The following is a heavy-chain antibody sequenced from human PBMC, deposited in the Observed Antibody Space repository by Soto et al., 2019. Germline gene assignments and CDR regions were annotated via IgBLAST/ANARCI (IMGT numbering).Heavy chain of an antibody. CDR3: ARFDRFYWYFDL. Sequence: SGLTLVNPTETFTLTCTVSGFSLSNARMGVSWIRQPPGKALEWLAHIFSNDEESYSTSLKSRLTISKDTSKSQVVLTMTNMDPVDTATYYCARFDRFYWYFDLWGRGTLVTVSS. CDR2: IFSNDEE. J-gene: IGHJ2*01. CDR1: GFSLSNARMG. D-gene: IGHD3-3*01. V-gene: IGHV2-26*01.